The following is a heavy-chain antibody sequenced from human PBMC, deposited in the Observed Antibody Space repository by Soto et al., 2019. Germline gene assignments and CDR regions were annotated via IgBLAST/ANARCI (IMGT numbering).Heavy chain of an antibody. V-gene: IGHV4-61*01. D-gene: IGHD2-2*01. J-gene: IGHJ6*02. CDR3: ARLYQLPDCYYYYGMDV. CDR1: GGSVSSGSYY. CDR2: IYYSGST. Sequence: PSETRSLTCTVSGGSVSSGSYYWSWIRQPPGKGLEWIGYIYYSGSTNYNPSLKSRVTISVDTSKNQFSLKLSSVTAADTAVYYCARLYQLPDCYYYYGMDVWGQGTTVTVSS.